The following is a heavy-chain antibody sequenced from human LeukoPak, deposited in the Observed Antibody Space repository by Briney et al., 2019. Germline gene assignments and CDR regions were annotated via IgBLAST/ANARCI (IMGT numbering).Heavy chain of an antibody. V-gene: IGHV4-39*07. CDR3: AATMVRGVHTHFDY. Sequence: SETLSLTCTVSGGSISSSNYYWGWIRLPPGKGLEWIGSIYYSGSTNYSPSLKSRVTISVDTFKNQFSLKLNSVTAADTAVYYCAATMVRGVHTHFDYWGQGTLVTVSS. J-gene: IGHJ4*02. CDR2: IYYSGST. D-gene: IGHD3-10*01. CDR1: GGSISSSNYY.